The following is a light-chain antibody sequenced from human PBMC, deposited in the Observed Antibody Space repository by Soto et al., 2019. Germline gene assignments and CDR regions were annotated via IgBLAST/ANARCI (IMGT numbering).Light chain of an antibody. CDR2: DAS. Sequence: DIQMTQSPSSLSASVGDRVTITCQASQDISNNLHWYQVKPGKAPKLLIYDASNLEPGVPSRFSGSGSGTDFTFTINSLDPEDVATYYCQQYDDLPRTFGQGTKLQVK. J-gene: IGKJ2*01. CDR1: QDISNN. V-gene: IGKV1-33*01. CDR3: QQYDDLPRT.